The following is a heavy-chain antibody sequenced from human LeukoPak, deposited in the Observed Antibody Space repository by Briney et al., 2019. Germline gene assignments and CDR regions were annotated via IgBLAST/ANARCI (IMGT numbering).Heavy chain of an antibody. V-gene: IGHV4-39*01. J-gene: IGHJ6*02. CDR3: VRHVSSGWDYYNCLDV. CDR2: IYYPGST. Sequence: PSETLSLTCKVSGGSIGSSGFYWGWVRQPPGKGLEWIGSIYYPGSTHYNPSLESRVTISVDTSKYQVSLTLSSVTATDTAVYYCVRHVSSGWDYYNCLDVWGQGTTVTVSS. D-gene: IGHD6-19*01. CDR1: GGSIGSSGFY.